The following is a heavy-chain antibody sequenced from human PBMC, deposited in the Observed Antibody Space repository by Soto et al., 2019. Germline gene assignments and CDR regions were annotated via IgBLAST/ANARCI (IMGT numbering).Heavy chain of an antibody. CDR3: ARSSNAANNEFDI. D-gene: IGHD2-8*01. CDR2: IYPGDSDT. Sequence: GESLKISCKGSGYSFTSYWIGWVRQMPGKGLEWMGIIYPGDSDTRYSPSFQGQVTISADKSISTAYLQWSSLKASDTAMYYCARSSNAANNEFDICAQRNTLPISS. CDR1: GYSFTSYW. V-gene: IGHV5-51*01. J-gene: IGHJ6*02.